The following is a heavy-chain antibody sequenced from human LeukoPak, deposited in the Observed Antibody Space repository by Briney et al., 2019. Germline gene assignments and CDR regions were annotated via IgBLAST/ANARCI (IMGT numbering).Heavy chain of an antibody. J-gene: IGHJ3*02. CDR3: ARAGMDTAMVSGDDAFDI. V-gene: IGHV3-11*01. CDR1: GFTFSDYY. D-gene: IGHD5-18*01. Sequence: GGSLRLSCAASGFTFSDYYMSWIRQAPGKGLEWVSYISSSGSTIYYADSVKGRFPISRDNAKNSLYLQMNSLRAEDTAVYYCARAGMDTAMVSGDDAFDIWGQGTMVTVSS. CDR2: ISSSGSTI.